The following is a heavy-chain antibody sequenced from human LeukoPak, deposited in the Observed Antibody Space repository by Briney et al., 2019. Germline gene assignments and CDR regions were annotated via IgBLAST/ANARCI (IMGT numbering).Heavy chain of an antibody. CDR1: GGSFSGYY. V-gene: IGHV4-34*01. J-gene: IGHJ4*02. D-gene: IGHD3-16*02. CDR2: INHSGST. CDR3: AGSIMITFGGVIVMTPFDY. Sequence: SETLSLTCAVYGGSFSGYYWSWIRQPPGKGLEWIGEINHSGSTNYNPSLKSRVTISVDTSKNQFSLKLSSVTAADTAVYYCAGSIMITFGGVIVMTPFDYWGQGTLVTVSS.